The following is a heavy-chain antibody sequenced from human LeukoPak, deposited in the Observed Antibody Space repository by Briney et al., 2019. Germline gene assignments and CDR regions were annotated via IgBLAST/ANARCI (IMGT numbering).Heavy chain of an antibody. D-gene: IGHD5-24*01. J-gene: IGHJ4*02. V-gene: IGHV3-74*01. CDR1: GFTFSNYW. CDR2: INNDGSST. CDR3: ASERWLQY. Sequence: GGSLRLSCAASGFTFSNYWMHWVRHAPRKGLVWVSRINNDGSSTNYADSVKGRFTISRDNAKNTLYLQMNNLRAEDTGVYYCASERWLQYWGQGTLVTVSS.